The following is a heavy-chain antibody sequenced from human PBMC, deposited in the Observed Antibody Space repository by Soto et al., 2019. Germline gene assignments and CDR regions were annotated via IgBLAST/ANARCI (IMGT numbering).Heavy chain of an antibody. CDR3: ARSLPYLVPAANY. Sequence: GASVKVSCKASGYTFTSYAMHWVRQAPGQRLEWMGWINAGNGNTKYSQKFQGRVTITRDTSASTAYMELSSLRSEDTAVYYCARSLPYLVPAANYWGQGTLVTVSS. J-gene: IGHJ4*02. CDR2: INAGNGNT. D-gene: IGHD2-2*01. CDR1: GYTFTSYA. V-gene: IGHV1-3*01.